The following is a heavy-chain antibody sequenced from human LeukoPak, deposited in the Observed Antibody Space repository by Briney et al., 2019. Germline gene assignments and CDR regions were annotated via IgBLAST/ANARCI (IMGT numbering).Heavy chain of an antibody. Sequence: SETLSLTCAVYGGSFNGYYWSWIRQPPGKGLEWIGEINHSGSTNYSPSLKSRVTLSVDTSKNQFSLRLSSVTAADTAVYYCARRAGAYSHPYDYWGQGTLVTVSS. J-gene: IGHJ4*02. V-gene: IGHV4-34*01. CDR3: ARRAGAYSHPYDY. CDR1: GGSFNGYY. D-gene: IGHD4/OR15-4a*01. CDR2: INHSGST.